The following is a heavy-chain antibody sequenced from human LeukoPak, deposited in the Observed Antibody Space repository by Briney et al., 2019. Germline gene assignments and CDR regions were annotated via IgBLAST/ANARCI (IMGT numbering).Heavy chain of an antibody. CDR2: ISAYNGNI. CDR3: ARDRPRYSSAWSYFDY. D-gene: IGHD6-19*01. J-gene: IGHJ4*02. V-gene: IGHV1-18*01. Sequence: ASVKASCKASGGTFSSYAISWVRQAPGQGLEWMGWISAYNGNIKYVEKFQGRVTVTTDTSTSTAYMELRSLRSDDTAVYYCARDRPRYSSAWSYFDYWGQGTLVTVSS. CDR1: GGTFSSYA.